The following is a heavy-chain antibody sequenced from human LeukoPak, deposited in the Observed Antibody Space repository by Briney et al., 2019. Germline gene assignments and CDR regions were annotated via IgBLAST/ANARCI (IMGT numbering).Heavy chain of an antibody. CDR2: IYYSGST. CDR1: GGSISSYY. D-gene: IGHD4-17*01. CDR3: ARVSGLWDYGDYYFDY. V-gene: IGHV4-59*01. J-gene: IGHJ4*02. Sequence: SETLSLTCTVSGGSISSYYWSWIRQPPGKGLEWIGYIYYSGSTNYNPSLKSRVTISVDTSKNQFSLKLSSVTAADTAVYYCARVSGLWDYGDYYFDYWGQGTLVTVSS.